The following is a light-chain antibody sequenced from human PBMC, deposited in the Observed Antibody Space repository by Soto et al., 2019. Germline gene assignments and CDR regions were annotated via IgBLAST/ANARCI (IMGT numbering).Light chain of an antibody. V-gene: IGKV1-5*03. Sequence: DIKMTQSPSTLSASVGDRVTITCRASQSISYWLAWYQQKPGKAPKLLIYTASSLESGVPSRFSGSGSGTEFTLTISSLQPDDFATYYCQQYNSYSWTFGQGTKVEIK. CDR3: QQYNSYSWT. CDR2: TAS. CDR1: QSISYW. J-gene: IGKJ1*01.